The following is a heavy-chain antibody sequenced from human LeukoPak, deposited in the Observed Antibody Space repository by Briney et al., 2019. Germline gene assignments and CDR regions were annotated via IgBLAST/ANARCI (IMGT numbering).Heavy chain of an antibody. J-gene: IGHJ4*02. D-gene: IGHD3-22*01. CDR3: ARPPYYYDSSGYLDY. V-gene: IGHV3-30-3*01. CDR2: ISYDGSNK. Sequence: PGGSLRLSCAASRFTFSSYPMHWVRQAPGRGLEWVTVISYDGSNKYYADSVKGRFTISRDNSKNTLYLQMNSLRADDTAVYYCARPPYYYDSSGYLDYWGQGTLVTVSS. CDR1: RFTFSSYP.